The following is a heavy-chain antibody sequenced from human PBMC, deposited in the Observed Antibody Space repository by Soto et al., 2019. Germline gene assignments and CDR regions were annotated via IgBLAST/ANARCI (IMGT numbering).Heavy chain of an antibody. CDR3: ARDPGDF. CDR2: IIPILGIA. V-gene: IGHV1-69*08. CDR1: GGTFSRYT. J-gene: IGHJ4*02. Sequence: QVQLVQSGAEVKKPGSSVKVSCEASGGTFSRYTIRWVRQAPGQGLEWMGRIIPILGIAKYAQKFLGRVAITADTSTTTAYMELSGLRSEDTAVYYCARDPGDFWGQGTLVTVSS.